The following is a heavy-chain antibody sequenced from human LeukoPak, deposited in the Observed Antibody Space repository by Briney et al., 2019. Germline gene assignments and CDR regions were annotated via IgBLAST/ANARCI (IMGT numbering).Heavy chain of an antibody. CDR2: ISGSSGGT. CDR3: GKAGVLAAIGDYFDY. J-gene: IGHJ4*02. D-gene: IGHD2-15*01. V-gene: IGHV3-23*01. CDR1: GFTFSSYV. Sequence: GGSLRLSCAASGFTFSSYVMSWVRQAPGKGLEWVSAISGSSGGTFYADSVKGRFTISRDNSKNTLYLQTNSLRADDSAGYYCGKAGVLAAIGDYFDYWGQGTLVTVPS.